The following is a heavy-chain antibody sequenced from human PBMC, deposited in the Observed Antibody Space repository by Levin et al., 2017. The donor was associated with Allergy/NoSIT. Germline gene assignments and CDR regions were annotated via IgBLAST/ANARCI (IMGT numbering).Heavy chain of an antibody. CDR2: INHSGST. D-gene: IGHD4-17*01. CDR3: ARGRDPTGYNWFDP. J-gene: IGHJ5*02. V-gene: IGHV4-34*01. CDR1: GGSFSGYY. Sequence: SETLSLTCAVYGGSFSGYYWSWIRQPPGKGLEWIGEINHSGSTNYNPSLKSRVTISVDTSKNQFSLKLSSVTAADTAVYYCARGRDPTGYNWFDPWGQGTLVTVSS.